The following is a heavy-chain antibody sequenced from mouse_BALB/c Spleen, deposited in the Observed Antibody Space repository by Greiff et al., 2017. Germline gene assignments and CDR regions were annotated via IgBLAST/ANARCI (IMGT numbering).Heavy chain of an antibody. D-gene: IGHD2-14*01. V-gene: IGHV6-6*02. J-gene: IGHJ2*01. CDR1: GFTFSNYW. CDR3: TRGDYRYEVFDY. Sequence: GGSMKLSCVASGFTFSNYWMNWVRQSPEKGLEWVAEIRLKSNNYATHYAESVKGRFTISRDDSKSSVYLQMNNLRAEDTGIYYCTRGDYRYEVFDYWGQGTTLTVSS. CDR2: IRLKSNNYAT.